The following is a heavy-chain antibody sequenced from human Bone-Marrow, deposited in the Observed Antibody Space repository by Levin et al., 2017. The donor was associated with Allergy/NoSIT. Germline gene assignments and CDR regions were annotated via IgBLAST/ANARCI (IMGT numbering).Heavy chain of an antibody. CDR3: AKRLDV. CDR2: ISSDGNNK. V-gene: IGHV3-30*18. J-gene: IGHJ6*02. CDR1: GFIFSDYA. Sequence: GESLKISCAASGFIFSDYATHWVRQAPGKGLEWVALISSDGNNKYYADSLKGRFTISRDNSRNTMYLQMTSLRPEDTGVYYCAKRLDVWGQGTTVTVSS.